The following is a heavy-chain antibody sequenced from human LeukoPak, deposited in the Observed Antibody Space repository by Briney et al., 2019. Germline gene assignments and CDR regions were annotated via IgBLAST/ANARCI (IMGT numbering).Heavy chain of an antibody. Sequence: GGSLRLSCAAPGFTFSSYAMSWVRQAPGKGLEWVSAISGSGGSTYYAGSVKGRFTISRDNSKNTLYLQMNSLRAEDTAVYYCAKDLREHGDPFDYWGQGTLVTVSS. J-gene: IGHJ4*02. D-gene: IGHD4-17*01. V-gene: IGHV3-23*01. CDR3: AKDLREHGDPFDY. CDR2: ISGSGGST. CDR1: GFTFSSYA.